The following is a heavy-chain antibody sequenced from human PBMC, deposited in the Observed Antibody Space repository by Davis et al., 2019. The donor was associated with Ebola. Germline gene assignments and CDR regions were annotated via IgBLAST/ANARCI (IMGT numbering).Heavy chain of an antibody. CDR2: ISGSGGST. V-gene: IGHV3-23*01. CDR3: AKASGAYYDFWSGYRGSYFDY. Sequence: PGGSLRLSCAASGFTFSSYAMSWVRQAPGKGLEWVSAISGSGGSTYYADSVKGRFTISRDNSKNTLYLQMNSLRAEDTAVYYCAKASGAYYDFWSGYRGSYFDYWGQGTLVTVSS. D-gene: IGHD3-3*01. CDR1: GFTFSSYA. J-gene: IGHJ4*02.